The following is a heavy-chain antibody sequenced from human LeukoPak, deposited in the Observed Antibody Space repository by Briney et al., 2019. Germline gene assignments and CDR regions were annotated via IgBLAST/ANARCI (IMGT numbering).Heavy chain of an antibody. Sequence: ASVKVSCKVSGYTFTSYGISWVRQAPGQGLEWMGWISAYNGNTSYAQKLQGRVTMTTDTSTSTAYMELRSLRSDDTAVYYCARVWHDSSGYYGGNFDYWGQGTLVTVSS. CDR2: ISAYNGNT. CDR1: GYTFTSYG. D-gene: IGHD3-22*01. CDR3: ARVWHDSSGYYGGNFDY. V-gene: IGHV1-18*01. J-gene: IGHJ4*02.